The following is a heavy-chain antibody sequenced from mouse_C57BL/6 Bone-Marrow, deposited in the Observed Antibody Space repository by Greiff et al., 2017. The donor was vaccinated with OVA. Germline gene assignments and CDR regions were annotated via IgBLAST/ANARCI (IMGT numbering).Heavy chain of an antibody. CDR2: IDPETGGT. Sequence: QVQLQQSGAELVRPGASVTLSCKASGYTFTDYEMHWVKQTPVHGLEWIGAIDPETGGTAYNQKFKGKAILTADKSSSTAYMELRSLTSEDSAVYYCTRVKLLLLRTRDAMDYWGQGTSVTVSS. V-gene: IGHV1-15*01. D-gene: IGHD1-1*01. CDR1: GYTFTDYE. J-gene: IGHJ4*01. CDR3: TRVKLLLLRTRDAMDY.